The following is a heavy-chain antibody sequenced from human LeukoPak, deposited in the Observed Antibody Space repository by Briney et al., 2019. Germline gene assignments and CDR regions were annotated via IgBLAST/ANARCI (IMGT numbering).Heavy chain of an antibody. CDR3: ARCTASCYANAFDV. CDR2: ISSSSTYI. CDR1: GFTFITYS. J-gene: IGHJ3*01. V-gene: IGHV3-21*04. Sequence: GGSLRLSCAASGFTFITYSMNWVRQAPGKELEWVSSISSSSTYIYYADSVKGRFTISRDNAKNSLYLQMNSLRPDDTAVYYCARCTASCYANAFDVWGQGTLLTVSS. D-gene: IGHD2-2*01.